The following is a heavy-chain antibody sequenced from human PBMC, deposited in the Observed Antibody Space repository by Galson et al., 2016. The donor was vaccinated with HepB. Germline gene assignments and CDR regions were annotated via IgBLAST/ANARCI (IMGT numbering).Heavy chain of an antibody. J-gene: IGHJ4*02. Sequence: SLRLSCAASGFIFSAYAMHWVRQAPGKGLEWVAMISYDGNNEYFADSVKGRFTISRDNSKNTLYLNMSNLRPEDTAVYYCAASGSYLASDYCGQGTLVNVSS. CDR3: AASGSYLASDY. CDR1: GFIFSAYA. D-gene: IGHD1-26*01. V-gene: IGHV3-30-3*01. CDR2: ISYDGNNE.